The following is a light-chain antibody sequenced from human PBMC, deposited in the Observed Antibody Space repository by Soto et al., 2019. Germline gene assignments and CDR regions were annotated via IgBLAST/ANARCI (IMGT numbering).Light chain of an antibody. CDR3: QKSYSTSWT. CDR2: DAS. CDR1: QSISSW. Sequence: DIQMTHSPSTLSASVVDIVTITCRASQSISSWLAWYQQKPGKAPKLLIYDASSLESGVPSRFSGSGSGTDFTLTISSLQPEDFATYYCQKSYSTSWTCGQGTKGDIK. V-gene: IGKV1-5*01. J-gene: IGKJ1*01.